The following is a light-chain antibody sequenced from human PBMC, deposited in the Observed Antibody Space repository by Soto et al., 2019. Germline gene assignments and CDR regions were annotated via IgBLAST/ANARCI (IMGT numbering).Light chain of an antibody. J-gene: IGKJ2*01. V-gene: IGKV3-20*01. CDR3: QQYDTSPPGYT. CDR1: QSVSSNF. CDR2: GAS. Sequence: EIVLTQSPGTLSSSPGERATLSCRASQSVSSNFLVWYQQKPGQAPRLLIYGASTRATGIPDRFRGGGSGTDFTLTISRLEPEDFAVYYCQQYDTSPPGYTFGQGTKLEIK.